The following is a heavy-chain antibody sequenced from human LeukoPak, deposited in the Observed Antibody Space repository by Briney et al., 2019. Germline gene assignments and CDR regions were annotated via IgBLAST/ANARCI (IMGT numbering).Heavy chain of an antibody. CDR2: INWNGGCT. D-gene: IGHD6-13*01. Sequence: GGSLRLSCAASGFTFSSYAMSWVRQAPGKGLEWVSGINWNGGCTGYADSVKGRFTISRDNAKNSLYLQMNSLRAEDTALYYCARGKTAAGPHDAFDIWGQGTMVTVSS. CDR3: ARGKTAAGPHDAFDI. V-gene: IGHV3-20*04. CDR1: GFTFSSYA. J-gene: IGHJ3*02.